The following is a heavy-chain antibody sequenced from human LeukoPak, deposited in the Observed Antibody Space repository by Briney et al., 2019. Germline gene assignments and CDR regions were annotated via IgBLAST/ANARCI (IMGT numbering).Heavy chain of an antibody. J-gene: IGHJ6*04. Sequence: SVEVCCKASEAIVSSYAIRWVRQAAGLGLGGMGGIIPFVGTANYAQKIPGSVTITADESTTTAYMELSSLRSEDTAVYYCAITAIVGGDTFYYYYYGMDVWDKGPTVTVSS. CDR2: IIPFVGTA. CDR1: EAIVSSYA. D-gene: IGHD5-18*01. V-gene: IGHV1-69*01. CDR3: AITAIVGGDTFYYYYYGMDV.